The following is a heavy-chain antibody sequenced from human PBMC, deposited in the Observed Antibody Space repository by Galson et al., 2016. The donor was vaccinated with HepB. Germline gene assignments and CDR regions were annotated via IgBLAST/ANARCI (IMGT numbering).Heavy chain of an antibody. J-gene: IGHJ4*02. V-gene: IGHV3-48*03. D-gene: IGHD3-22*01. CDR1: GFTFSRYN. CDR3: AREAYFYDSTGYFPPFAY. Sequence: SLRLSCAGSGFTFSRYNMNWVRQAPGKGLEWLADISISGSTVYYADSVKGRFTISRDNDKNSVYLHMDSLRDEDTAVYYCAREAYFYDSTGYFPPFAYWGQGILVTVSS. CDR2: ISISGSTV.